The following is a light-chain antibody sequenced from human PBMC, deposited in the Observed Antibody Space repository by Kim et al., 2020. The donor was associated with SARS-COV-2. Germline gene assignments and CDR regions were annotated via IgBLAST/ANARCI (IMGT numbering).Light chain of an antibody. CDR3: MQSIQLPPPYS. Sequence: ASISWQCSQSLRHSAGKTYLYWYLRKPGQPPQLLIYEVSNRFSGVPDRFSGGGSGTDFTLKISRVEAEDVGVYYCMQSIQLPPPYSFGQGTKLEI. CDR2: EVS. J-gene: IGKJ2*03. V-gene: IGKV2D-29*01. CDR1: QSLRHSAGKTY.